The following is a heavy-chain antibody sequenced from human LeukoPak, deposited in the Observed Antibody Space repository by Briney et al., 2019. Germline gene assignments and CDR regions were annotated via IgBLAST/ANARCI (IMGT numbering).Heavy chain of an antibody. CDR1: GFAFSDNW. D-gene: IGHD6-19*01. Sequence: GGSLRLSCAASGFAFSDNWMHWVRQAPGKGLEWVSAINSDGSSINYADSVQGRFTISRDNTKNMLYLQMDSLRAEDTSVYYCTSPPSIAVADPFDSWGQGTLVTVSS. J-gene: IGHJ4*02. CDR2: INSDGSSI. CDR3: TSPPSIAVADPFDS. V-gene: IGHV3-74*01.